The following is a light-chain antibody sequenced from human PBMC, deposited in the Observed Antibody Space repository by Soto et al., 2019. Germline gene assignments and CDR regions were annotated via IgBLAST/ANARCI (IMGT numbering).Light chain of an antibody. CDR1: TGAVTSDYY. CDR2: STI. J-gene: IGLJ3*02. CDR3: LLYYGGTQGV. V-gene: IGLV7-43*01. Sequence: QAVVTQEPSLTGSPGGTVTLTCASSTGAVTSDYYPNWFQQKPGQAPRALIYSTIDRHSWTPARFSGSLLGGKADLTLSGVQTEAEAESYCLLYYGGTQGVFGGGTKLTVL.